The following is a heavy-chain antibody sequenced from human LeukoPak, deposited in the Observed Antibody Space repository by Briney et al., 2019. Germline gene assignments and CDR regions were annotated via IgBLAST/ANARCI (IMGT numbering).Heavy chain of an antibody. CDR1: GGSISSSDW. D-gene: IGHD2-2*01. CDR2: IYHSGST. Sequence: SETLSLTCAVSGGSISSSDWWSWVRQPPGKGLEWIGEIYHSGSTNYNPSLKSRVTISVDKSKNQFSLNLSSVTAADTAVYYCARESRRSYCNEYWGQGTLVTVSS. V-gene: IGHV4-4*02. CDR3: ARESRRSYCNEY. J-gene: IGHJ4*02.